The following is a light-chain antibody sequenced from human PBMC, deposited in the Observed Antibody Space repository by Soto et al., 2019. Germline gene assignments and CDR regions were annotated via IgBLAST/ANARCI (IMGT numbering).Light chain of an antibody. CDR2: EVS. V-gene: IGLV2-14*01. Sequence: QSALTQPASVSGSPGQSITISCTGTSSDVGGYNYVSWYQQHPGTAPKLMIYEVSNRPSGVSNRFSGSKSGNTASLTISGLQAEYEADYYCSSYTSSSTLEGVVFGGGTKLTVL. CDR3: SSYTSSSTLEGVV. CDR1: SSDVGGYNY. J-gene: IGLJ2*01.